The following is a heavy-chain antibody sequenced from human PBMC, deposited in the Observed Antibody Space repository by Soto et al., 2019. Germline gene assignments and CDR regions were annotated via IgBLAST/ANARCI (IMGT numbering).Heavy chain of an antibody. CDR2: INHSGST. CDR3: ARLDSSGYYYPFDY. J-gene: IGHJ4*02. Sequence: ASETLSLTCAVYGGSFSGYYWSRIRQPPGKGLEWIGEINHSGSTNYNPSLKSRVTISVDTSKNQFSLKLSSVTAADTAVYYCARLDSSGYYYPFDYWGQGTLVTVSS. V-gene: IGHV4-34*01. D-gene: IGHD3-22*01. CDR1: GGSFSGYY.